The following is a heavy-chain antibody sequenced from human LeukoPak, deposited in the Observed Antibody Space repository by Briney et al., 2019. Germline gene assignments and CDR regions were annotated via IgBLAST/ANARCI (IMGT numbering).Heavy chain of an antibody. Sequence: PSETLSLTCTVAGDSINDYYWSWIRQPPGKGLEWIGNIYFSGNTNYNPSLKSRVTISEDTSKNQISLRLNSVTAADTAVYYCARHNEGRSSSYYYYGMDVWGQGTTVTVSS. V-gene: IGHV4-59*08. CDR1: GDSINDYY. CDR2: IYFSGNT. D-gene: IGHD6-6*01. J-gene: IGHJ6*02. CDR3: ARHNEGRSSSYYYYGMDV.